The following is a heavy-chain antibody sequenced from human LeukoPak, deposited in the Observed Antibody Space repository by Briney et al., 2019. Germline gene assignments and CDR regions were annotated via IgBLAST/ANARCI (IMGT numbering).Heavy chain of an antibody. Sequence: GASVKVSCKASGYTFTSYGISWVRQAPGQGLEWMGWISAYNGNTNYAQNLQGRVTMTTDTSTSTAYMELRSLRSDDTAVYYCARGPVAAAASQYFDYWGQGALVTVSS. CDR2: ISAYNGNT. D-gene: IGHD6-13*01. V-gene: IGHV1-18*01. CDR1: GYTFTSYG. J-gene: IGHJ4*02. CDR3: ARGPVAAAASQYFDY.